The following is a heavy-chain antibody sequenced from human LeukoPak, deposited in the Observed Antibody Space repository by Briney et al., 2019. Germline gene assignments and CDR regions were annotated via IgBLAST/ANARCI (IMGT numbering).Heavy chain of an antibody. V-gene: IGHV4-30-2*02. J-gene: IGHJ6*02. Sequence: NPSETLSLTCAVSGGSISSGGYSWSWIRQPPGKGLEWIGYIYHSGSTYYNPSLKSRVTISVDRSKNQFSLKLSSVTAADTAVYYCARIRPWLGYGMDVWGQGTTVTVSS. CDR1: GGSISSGGYS. D-gene: IGHD2/OR15-2a*01. CDR3: ARIRPWLGYGMDV. CDR2: IYHSGST.